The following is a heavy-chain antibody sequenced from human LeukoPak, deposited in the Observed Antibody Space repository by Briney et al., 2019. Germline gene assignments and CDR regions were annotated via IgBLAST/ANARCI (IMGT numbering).Heavy chain of an antibody. J-gene: IGHJ3*01. Sequence: TXXXAXMSXXXXAPXKGLEWVGRIKSKTDGGTTDYAAPVKGRFTISRDDSKNTLYLQMNSLKTEDTAVYYCTTGPFWGQGTMVTVSS. V-gene: IGHV3-15*01. CDR3: TTGPF. CDR2: IKSKTDGGTT. CDR1: TXXXAX.